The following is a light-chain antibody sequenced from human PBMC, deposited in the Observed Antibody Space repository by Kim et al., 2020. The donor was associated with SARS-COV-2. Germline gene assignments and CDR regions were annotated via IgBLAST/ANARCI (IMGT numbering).Light chain of an antibody. V-gene: IGKV3-20*01. CDR2: GAS. J-gene: IGKJ2*03. Sequence: SLSPGERATRSCRASQTVTSNFLAWYQQKPGQAPRLLIYGASSRATGIPDRFSGSGSGTDFILTISRLEPEDFAVYYCQQYGDWYSFGQGTKLEI. CDR3: QQYGDWYS. CDR1: QTVTSNF.